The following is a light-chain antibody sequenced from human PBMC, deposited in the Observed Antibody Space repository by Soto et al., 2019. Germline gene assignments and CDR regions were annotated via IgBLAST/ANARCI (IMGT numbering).Light chain of an antibody. Sequence: DIQMTPSPSTLPASVVDRVTITCRASQSISNWLAWYQQKPGKAPKLLIYAASTLQSGVPSRFSGSGSGTEFTLTISRLQPEDFATYYCQQLNSYPITFGQGTRLEIK. J-gene: IGKJ5*01. V-gene: IGKV1-5*01. CDR1: QSISNW. CDR3: QQLNSYPIT. CDR2: AAS.